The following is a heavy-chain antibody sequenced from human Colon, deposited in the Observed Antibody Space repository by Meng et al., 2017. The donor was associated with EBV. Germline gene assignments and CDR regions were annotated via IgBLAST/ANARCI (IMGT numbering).Heavy chain of an antibody. D-gene: IGHD2-21*02. CDR1: GGPLSSRNW. J-gene: IGHJ4*02. Sequence: QGQLQGSGPGRVKPSGTLSLTCAVSGGPLSSRNWCSWVRQPPGKGLEWIGEIYHSGSTNYNPSLKSRVTISVDESKNQFSLRLSSVTAADTAVYYCARVGAYCGGDCYHPRWGQGTLVTVSS. CDR2: IYHSGST. V-gene: IGHV4-4*02. CDR3: ARVGAYCGGDCYHPR.